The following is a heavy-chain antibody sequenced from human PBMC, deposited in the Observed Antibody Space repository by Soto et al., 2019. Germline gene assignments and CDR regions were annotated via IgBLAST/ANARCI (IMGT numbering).Heavy chain of an antibody. CDR3: ATSSGYATHHVY. J-gene: IGHJ4*02. D-gene: IGHD5-12*01. CDR2: IIPILGIA. Sequence: QVQLVQSGAEVKKPGSSEKVSCKASGGTFSSYTISWVRQAPGQGLEWMGRIIPILGIANYAQKFQGRVTITADKSTSTAYMELSSLRSEDTAVYYCATSSGYATHHVYWGQGTLVTVSS. CDR1: GGTFSSYT. V-gene: IGHV1-69*02.